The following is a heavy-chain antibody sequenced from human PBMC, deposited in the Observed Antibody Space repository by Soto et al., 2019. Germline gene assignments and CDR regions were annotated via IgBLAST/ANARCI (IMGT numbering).Heavy chain of an antibody. V-gene: IGHV4-30-2*01. CDR2: IYHSGST. J-gene: IGHJ4*02. CDR1: GGSISSGGYS. D-gene: IGHD6-19*01. Sequence: QLQLQESGSGLVKPSQTLSLTCAVSGGSISSGGYSWSWIRQPPGKGLEWIGYIYHSGSTYYNPALTRRVTVSVDSSKNQFSLKLSSVPAADTAVYYWARAGGLGAVAVDYWGQGTLVTVSS. CDR3: ARAGGLGAVAVDY.